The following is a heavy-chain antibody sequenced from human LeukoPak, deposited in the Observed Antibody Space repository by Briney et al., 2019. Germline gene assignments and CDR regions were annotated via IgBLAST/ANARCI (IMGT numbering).Heavy chain of an antibody. CDR2: ISYEGNEK. CDR3: ARGGRLGGRFDY. D-gene: IGHD2-15*01. Sequence: PGESLRLSCAASGFRFYNYWMSWVRQAPGKGLEWVASISYEGNEKRYVDSVKGRLTISRDNGKNSLFLQMNTLRVEDTAVFYCARGGRLGGRFDYWGQGTLVTVSS. J-gene: IGHJ4*02. CDR1: GFRFYNYW. V-gene: IGHV3-7*01.